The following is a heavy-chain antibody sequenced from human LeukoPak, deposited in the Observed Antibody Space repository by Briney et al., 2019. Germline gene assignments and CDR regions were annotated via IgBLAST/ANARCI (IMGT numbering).Heavy chain of an antibody. D-gene: IGHD6-13*01. CDR3: ARDREQQLGPFDY. V-gene: IGHV3-30*04. CDR2: VSYDGSNK. Sequence: GGSLRLSCAASGFTFSSYAMHRVRQAPGKGLEWVAVVSYDGSNKYYADSVKGRFTISRDNSKNTLYLQMNSLRAEDTAVYYCARDREQQLGPFDYWGQGTLVTVSS. CDR1: GFTFSSYA. J-gene: IGHJ4*02.